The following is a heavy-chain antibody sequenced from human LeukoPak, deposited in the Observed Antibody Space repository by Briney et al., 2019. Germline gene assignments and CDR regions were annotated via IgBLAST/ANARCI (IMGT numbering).Heavy chain of an antibody. Sequence: SQTLSLTCTVSGGSISSGSYYWSWIRQPAGKGLKWIGRIYTSGSTNYNPSLKSRVAISVDTSKNQFSLKLSSVTAADTAVYYCARVSSGPYYYYYMDVWGKGTTVTVSS. V-gene: IGHV4-61*02. CDR1: GGSISSGSYY. J-gene: IGHJ6*03. CDR3: ARVSSGPYYYYYMDV. D-gene: IGHD3-22*01. CDR2: IYTSGST.